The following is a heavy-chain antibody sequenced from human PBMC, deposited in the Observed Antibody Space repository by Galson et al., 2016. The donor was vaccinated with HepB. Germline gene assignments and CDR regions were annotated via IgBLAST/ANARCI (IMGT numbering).Heavy chain of an antibody. D-gene: IGHD2-21*02. Sequence: SLRLSCAASGFTFRTYSMSWVRQAPGKGLEWVSSTGTGTGYKYYADSVKGRFTISRDDAKNSLYLQMNSLRAEDTAVYYCAKSSEGLLRFSGMDVCGQGTTVTVSS. J-gene: IGHJ6*02. CDR1: GFTFRTYS. CDR3: AKSSEGLLRFSGMDV. CDR2: TGTGTGYK. V-gene: IGHV3-21*01.